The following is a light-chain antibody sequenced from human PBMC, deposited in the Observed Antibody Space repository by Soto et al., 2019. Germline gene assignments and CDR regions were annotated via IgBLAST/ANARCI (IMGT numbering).Light chain of an antibody. J-gene: IGLJ3*02. CDR3: QSYDSSLGLV. V-gene: IGLV1-40*01. CDR1: SSNIGAGYD. Sequence: QSALTQPPSMSGAPGQRVTISCTGSSSNIGAGYDVHWYQQLPGTAPKLLIYGNNNRPSGVPDRFSGSKSGTSASLAITGLQADDEADYYCQSYDSSLGLVFGGGTKLTVL. CDR2: GNN.